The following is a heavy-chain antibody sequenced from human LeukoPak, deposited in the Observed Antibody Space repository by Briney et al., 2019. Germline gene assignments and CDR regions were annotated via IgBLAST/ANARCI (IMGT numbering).Heavy chain of an antibody. CDR2: ISAYNGNT. Sequence: ASVKVSCTASGYTFTSYGMSWVRQAPGQGLEWMGWISAYNGNTNYAQKLQGRVTMTTDTSTSTAYMELRSLRSDDTAAYYCARVPYDILTGHNRNYYYGMDVWGQGTTVTVSS. J-gene: IGHJ6*02. D-gene: IGHD3-9*01. CDR3: ARVPYDILTGHNRNYYYGMDV. CDR1: GYTFTSYG. V-gene: IGHV1-18*01.